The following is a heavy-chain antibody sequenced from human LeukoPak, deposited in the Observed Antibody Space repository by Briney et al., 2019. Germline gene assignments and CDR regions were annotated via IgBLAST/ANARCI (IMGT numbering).Heavy chain of an antibody. V-gene: IGHV3-23*01. J-gene: IGHJ4*02. CDR2: IYNTGDYT. CDR1: GFTFISYA. Sequence: GGSLRLSCAASGFTFISYAMNWVRQAPGKGLEWVADIYNTGDYTYYTASVKGRFTISRDNSRNTLYLQMNSLRAEDSALYYCAKSGARWSPFDSWGPGTLVTVSS. D-gene: IGHD3-3*01. CDR3: AKSGARWSPFDS.